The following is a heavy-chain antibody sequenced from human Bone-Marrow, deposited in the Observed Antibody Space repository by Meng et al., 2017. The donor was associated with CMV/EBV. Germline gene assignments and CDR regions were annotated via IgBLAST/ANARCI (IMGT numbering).Heavy chain of an antibody. CDR3: ARDLNIVVEPAATGFDP. D-gene: IGHD2-2*01. V-gene: IGHV4-39*07. Sequence: SETLSLTCSVSGDSISSNPDYWGWIRQPQGKGLEWIGSVSYSGSTYYNPSLKSRVSISVDMSKNQFSLKLRFVTAADTAMYYCARDLNIVVEPAATGFDPWGQGTLVTVSS. CDR2: VSYSGST. J-gene: IGHJ5*02. CDR1: GDSISSNPDY.